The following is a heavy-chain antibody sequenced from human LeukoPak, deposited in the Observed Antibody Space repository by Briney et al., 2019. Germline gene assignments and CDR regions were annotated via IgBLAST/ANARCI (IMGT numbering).Heavy chain of an antibody. CDR1: GFTFSSYA. Sequence: PGGSLRLSCAASGFTFSSYAMSWVRQATGKRLECVSAISGSGGSTYYADSVKGRFTISRDNSKNTLYLQMNSLRAEDTAVYYCAKDSPPKDGDYPYYFDYWGQGTLVTVSS. V-gene: IGHV3-23*01. D-gene: IGHD4-17*01. J-gene: IGHJ4*02. CDR2: ISGSGGST. CDR3: AKDSPPKDGDYPYYFDY.